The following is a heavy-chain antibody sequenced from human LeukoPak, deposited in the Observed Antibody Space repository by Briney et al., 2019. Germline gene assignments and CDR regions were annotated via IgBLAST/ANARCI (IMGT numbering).Heavy chain of an antibody. Sequence: PGGSLRLSCAASGFTFSSYEMNWVRQAPGKGLEWVSYISSSGRTKYYADSVKGRFTISRDNSKNTLYLQMNSLRAEDTAVYYCARVRLQPRTLLDDAFDIWGQGTMVTVSS. CDR3: ARVRLQPRTLLDDAFDI. V-gene: IGHV3-48*03. D-gene: IGHD1-14*01. CDR2: ISSSGRTK. J-gene: IGHJ3*02. CDR1: GFTFSSYE.